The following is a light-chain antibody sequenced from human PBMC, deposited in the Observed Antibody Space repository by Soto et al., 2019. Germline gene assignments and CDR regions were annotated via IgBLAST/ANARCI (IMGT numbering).Light chain of an antibody. CDR3: QQYGTSPQT. CDR2: DVS. Sequence: EIVLTQSPGTLSLSPGERATLSCRASQTVSGAYLAWYRQKPGQAPRLLIYDVSRRATGIPDRFSGSGSGTDFTLTVSRLEPEDFAMYFCQQYGTSPQTFGQGTKVDI. V-gene: IGKV3-20*01. CDR1: QTVSGAY. J-gene: IGKJ2*01.